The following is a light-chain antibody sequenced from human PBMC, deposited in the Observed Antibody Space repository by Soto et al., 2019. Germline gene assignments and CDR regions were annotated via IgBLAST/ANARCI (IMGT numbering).Light chain of an antibody. CDR1: QSIGSN. CDR3: QQYDNWPRT. J-gene: IGKJ3*01. Sequence: EIVMTQSPATLSVSPGERATLSSRASQSIGSNLAWYQQIPGQAPRLLIYGASTRTTGIPARFSGSGSGTEFTLTISSLQSEDFAVYYCQQYDNWPRTFGPGTKVNIK. CDR2: GAS. V-gene: IGKV3-15*01.